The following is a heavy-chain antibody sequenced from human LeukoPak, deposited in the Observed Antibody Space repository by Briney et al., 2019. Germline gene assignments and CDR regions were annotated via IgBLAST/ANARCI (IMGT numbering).Heavy chain of an antibody. V-gene: IGHV3-30*02. J-gene: IGHJ4*02. CDR3: AKATYYYDSSGYYWRGAGDY. CDR1: GFTFSSYG. Sequence: GGSLRLSCAASGFTFSSYGMHWVRQAPGKGLEWVACIRYDGSNKYYADSVKGRFTISRDNSKNTLYLQMNSLRAEDTAVYYCAKATYYYDSSGYYWRGAGDYWGQGTLVTVSS. D-gene: IGHD3-22*01. CDR2: IRYDGSNK.